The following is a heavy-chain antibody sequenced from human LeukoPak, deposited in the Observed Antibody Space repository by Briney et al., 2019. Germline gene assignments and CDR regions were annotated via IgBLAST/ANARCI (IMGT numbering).Heavy chain of an antibody. V-gene: IGHV3-30*18. J-gene: IGHJ4*02. Sequence: GGSLRLSCAASGFTFSSYGMHWVRQAPGKGLEWVAVISYDGSNKYYADSVKGRFTISRDNSKNTLYLQMNSLRAEDTAVYYCAKDLVPVTTSGGVGNYWGQGTLVTVSS. CDR1: GFTFSSYG. CDR2: ISYDGSNK. CDR3: AKDLVPVTTSGGVGNY. D-gene: IGHD4-11*01.